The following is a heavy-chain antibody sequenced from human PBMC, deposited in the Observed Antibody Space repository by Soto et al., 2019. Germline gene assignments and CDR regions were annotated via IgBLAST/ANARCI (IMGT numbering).Heavy chain of an antibody. D-gene: IGHD6-6*01. CDR2: IYYSGST. V-gene: IGHV4-59*01. CDR3: ARAWGGGSSSSAYFDY. CDR1: GGSISSYY. J-gene: IGHJ4*02. Sequence: SETLSLTCAVSGGSISSYYWSWIRQPPGKGLEWIGYIYYSGSTNYNPSLKSRVTISVDTSKNQFSLKLSSVTAADTAVYYCARAWGGGSSSSAYFDYWGQGTLVTVSS.